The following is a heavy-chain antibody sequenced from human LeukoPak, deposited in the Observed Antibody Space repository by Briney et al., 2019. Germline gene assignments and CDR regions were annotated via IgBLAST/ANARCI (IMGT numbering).Heavy chain of an antibody. V-gene: IGHV3-23*01. CDR2: LTNSGGSGGVT. CDR3: AKAMSTDHYDSRGFYRVDFDS. D-gene: IGHD3-22*01. Sequence: GGSLRLSCAASGFTFSTYAMSWVRQAPGKGLEWVSALTNSGGSGGVTYYADSVKGRFIISRDNSKSTLYLQLSSLRAEDTAVYYCAKAMSTDHYDSRGFYRVDFDSWGQGTLVTVPS. CDR1: GFTFSTYA. J-gene: IGHJ4*02.